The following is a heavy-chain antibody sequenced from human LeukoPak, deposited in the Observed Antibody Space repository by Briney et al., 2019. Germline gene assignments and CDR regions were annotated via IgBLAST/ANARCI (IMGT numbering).Heavy chain of an antibody. D-gene: IGHD3-10*01. J-gene: IGHJ4*02. CDR3: VKTYYGSGSYSDY. Sequence: GGSLRLSCAASGFTFSSYAMNWVRQAPGKGLEWVSVLSGSGGSTVYADSVKGQFTISRDNSKNTLYLQMSSLRAEDTAVYYCVKTYYGSGSYSDYWGQGTLVTVSS. V-gene: IGHV3-23*01. CDR1: GFTFSSYA. CDR2: LSGSGGST.